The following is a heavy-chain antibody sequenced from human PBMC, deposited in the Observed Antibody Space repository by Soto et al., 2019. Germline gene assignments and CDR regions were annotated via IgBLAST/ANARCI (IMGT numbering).Heavy chain of an antibody. Sequence: QVQLVESGGGVVQPGRSLRLSCVASPVTFSYDGMHWVRQAPGKGLEWVAVIWHDGSSVYYADSVNGRFTISRDNSKNTLYLQMNSLRDEDTAVYFCAGDTRLAVADEGAFDSWGQGTLVTVSS. CDR2: IWHDGSSV. D-gene: IGHD6-19*01. CDR1: PVTFSYDG. CDR3: AGDTRLAVADEGAFDS. J-gene: IGHJ4*02. V-gene: IGHV3-33*01.